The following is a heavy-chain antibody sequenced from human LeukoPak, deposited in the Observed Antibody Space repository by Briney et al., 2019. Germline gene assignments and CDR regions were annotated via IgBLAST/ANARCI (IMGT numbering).Heavy chain of an antibody. CDR1: GFTFSSYS. CDR3: ARALRFLEWLSSVDY. D-gene: IGHD3-3*01. Sequence: GGSLRLSCAASGFTFSSYSMNWARQAPGKGLEWVSSISSSSSYIYYADSVKGRFTISRDNAKNSLYLQMNSLRAEDTAVYYCARALRFLEWLSSVDYWGQGTLVTVSS. J-gene: IGHJ4*02. V-gene: IGHV3-21*01. CDR2: ISSSSSYI.